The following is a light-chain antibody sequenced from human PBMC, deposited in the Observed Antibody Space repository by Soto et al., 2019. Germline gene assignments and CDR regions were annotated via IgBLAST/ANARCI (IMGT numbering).Light chain of an antibody. V-gene: IGKV3-20*01. CDR3: HQYGSSSRT. Sequence: EIVLTQSPATLSVSPVERATLSCRASQSINSNLAWYQQKRGQAPSLLMYGAPTRATGVPSRFSGSGSGTDFTLTISRLEPEDFAVYYCHQYGSSSRTFGKGTKVDI. CDR2: GAP. CDR1: QSINSN. J-gene: IGKJ1*01.